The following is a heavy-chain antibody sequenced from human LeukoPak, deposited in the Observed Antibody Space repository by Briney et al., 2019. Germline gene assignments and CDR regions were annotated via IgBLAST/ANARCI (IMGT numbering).Heavy chain of an antibody. Sequence: ASVKVSCKASGYTFTSYAMHWVRQAPGQRLEWMGWSNAGNGNTKYSQEFQGRVTITRDTSASTAYMELSSLRSEDTAVYYCARVGIAAAWRGSGYYYYYYYMDVWGKGTTVTVSS. D-gene: IGHD6-13*01. CDR3: ARVGIAAAWRGSGYYYYYYYMDV. J-gene: IGHJ6*03. CDR2: SNAGNGNT. V-gene: IGHV1-3*02. CDR1: GYTFTSYA.